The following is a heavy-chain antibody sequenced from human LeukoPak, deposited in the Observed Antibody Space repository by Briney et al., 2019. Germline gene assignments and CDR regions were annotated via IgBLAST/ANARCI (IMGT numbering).Heavy chain of an antibody. V-gene: IGHV3-30*02. Sequence: GGSLRLSCAASGFTFSSYGMHWVRQAPGKGLEWVAFIRYDGSNKYYADSVKGRFTISRDNSKNTLYLQMNSLRAEDTAVYYCAKDSLFLAGALRGYFDYWGQGTLVTVSS. D-gene: IGHD2-21*01. CDR1: GFTFSSYG. CDR2: IRYDGSNK. CDR3: AKDSLFLAGALRGYFDY. J-gene: IGHJ4*02.